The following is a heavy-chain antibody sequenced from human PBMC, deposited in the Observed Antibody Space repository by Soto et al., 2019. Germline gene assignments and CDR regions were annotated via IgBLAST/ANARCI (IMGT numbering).Heavy chain of an antibody. CDR3: ARARCSSGSCFSDAFDI. J-gene: IGHJ3*02. D-gene: IGHD2-15*01. Sequence: ASVKVSCKASGYTFTGYYMHWVRQAPGQGLEWMGWINPNSGGTNYAQKFQGRVTMTRDTSISTAYMELSRLRSDDTAVYYCARARCSSGSCFSDAFDIWGKRRMVTVSS. CDR1: GYTFTGYY. CDR2: INPNSGGT. V-gene: IGHV1-2*02.